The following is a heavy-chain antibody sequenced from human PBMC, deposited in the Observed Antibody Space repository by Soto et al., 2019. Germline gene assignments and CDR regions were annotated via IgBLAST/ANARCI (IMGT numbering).Heavy chain of an antibody. J-gene: IGHJ4*02. D-gene: IGHD3-22*01. CDR3: ARLALYDSSGYYAPYLDY. Sequence: SETLSLTCFVSGDSINNTYWWSWVRQAPEKGLEWIGEIYHTGGRSYMPSLRGRITLSVDTSKNQFSLKLTSVTAADTAVYYCARLALYDSSGYYAPYLDYWGQGTLVTVSS. V-gene: IGHV4-4*02. CDR2: IYHTGGR. CDR1: GDSINNTYW.